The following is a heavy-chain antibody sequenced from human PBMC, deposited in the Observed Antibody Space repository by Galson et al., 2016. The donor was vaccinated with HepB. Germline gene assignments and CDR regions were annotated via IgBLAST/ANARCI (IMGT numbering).Heavy chain of an antibody. Sequence: SLRLSCAASGFTFSSYWMHWVRQAPGKGLVWVSRINSDGSSTTYADSVKGRFTISRDNAKNTLYLQMDSLRAEDTAVYYCARGGDYGLSYWNHWGQGTLVTVSS. CDR1: GFTFSSYW. V-gene: IGHV3-74*01. CDR2: INSDGSST. J-gene: IGHJ5*02. CDR3: ARGGDYGLSYWNH. D-gene: IGHD4-17*01.